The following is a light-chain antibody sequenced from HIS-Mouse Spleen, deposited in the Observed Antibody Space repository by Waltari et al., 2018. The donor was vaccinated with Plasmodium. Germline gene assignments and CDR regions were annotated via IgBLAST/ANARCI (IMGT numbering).Light chain of an antibody. Sequence: QSALTQPASVSGSPGPSLTISCTGTSRDVGSSNLFSWYQQHPGNAPKLMIYEGSKRPSGVSNRFSGSKSGNTASLTISGLQAEDEADYYCCSYAGSSTFVVFGGGTKLTVL. V-gene: IGLV2-23*03. CDR3: CSYAGSSTFVV. CDR1: SRDVGSSNL. J-gene: IGLJ2*01. CDR2: EGS.